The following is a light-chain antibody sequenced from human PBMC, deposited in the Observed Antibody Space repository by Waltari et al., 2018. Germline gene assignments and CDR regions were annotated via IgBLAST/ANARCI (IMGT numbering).Light chain of an antibody. CDR3: QSADGTTNSVV. J-gene: IGLJ2*01. CDR2: KDT. CDR1: EFSNTH. V-gene: IGLV3-25*03. Sequence: SFALTQPPPVSVSPGQTARITCSAEEFSNTHAYWYQQKPGQAPVLVIYKDTERPSGIPERLSGSSSGTTVTLTISGVQAEDEADYFCQSADGTTNSVVFGGGTKLTVL.